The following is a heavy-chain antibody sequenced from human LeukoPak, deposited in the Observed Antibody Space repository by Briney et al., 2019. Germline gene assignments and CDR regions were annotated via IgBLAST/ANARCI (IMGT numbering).Heavy chain of an antibody. CDR1: GGSINSDY. D-gene: IGHD6-19*01. CDR2: IYYSGST. J-gene: IGHJ4*02. V-gene: IGHV4-59*01. Sequence: PSETLSLTCTVPGGSINSDYWSWIRQPPGKGLEWVGYIYYSGSTNYKPSLKRRVTISVDTSKNQFSLKVSSVTAADTAVYYCASSRSSSGWSLIDYWGQGALVTVSS. CDR3: ASSRSSSGWSLIDY.